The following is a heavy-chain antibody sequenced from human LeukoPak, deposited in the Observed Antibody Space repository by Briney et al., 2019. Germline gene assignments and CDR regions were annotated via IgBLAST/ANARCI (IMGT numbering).Heavy chain of an antibody. V-gene: IGHV3-48*01. Sequence: GGSLRLSCAASGFTFSSYSMNWVRQAPGKGLEWVSYISSSSSTIYYADSVKGRFTISRDNSKNTLYLQMNSLRAEDTAVYYCAKGYCSGGSCYQIDYWGQGTLVTVSS. CDR2: ISSSSSTI. CDR3: AKGYCSGGSCYQIDY. D-gene: IGHD2-15*01. CDR1: GFTFSSYS. J-gene: IGHJ4*02.